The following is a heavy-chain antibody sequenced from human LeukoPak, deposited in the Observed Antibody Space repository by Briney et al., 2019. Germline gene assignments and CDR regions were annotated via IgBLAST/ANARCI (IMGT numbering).Heavy chain of an antibody. J-gene: IGHJ1*01. CDR2: IYHSGST. V-gene: IGHV4-59*01. CDR1: GGSISTYY. D-gene: IGHD6-6*01. Sequence: SETLSLTCTVSGGSISTYYWNWIRQHPGKGVEWIGYIYHSGSTNYNPSLQSRVTISVDTSKNQFSLNLNSVTAADTAVYYCARGGAARLHFQNWGQGTLVTVSS. CDR3: ARGGAARLHFQN.